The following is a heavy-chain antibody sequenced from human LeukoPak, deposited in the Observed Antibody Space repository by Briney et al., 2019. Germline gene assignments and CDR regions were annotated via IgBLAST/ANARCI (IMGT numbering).Heavy chain of an antibody. V-gene: IGHV4-30-4*08. CDR1: GGSIGSGDYY. J-gene: IGHJ4*02. CDR2: IYYSGST. D-gene: IGHD2-2*01. CDR3: ARVSSEDIVVVPAGTFDY. Sequence: PSQTLSLTCTVSGGSIGSGDYYWSWIRQPPGKGLEWIGYIYYSGSTYYNPSLKSRVTISVDTSKNQFSLKLSSVTAADTAVYYCARVSSEDIVVVPAGTFDYWGQGTLVTVSS.